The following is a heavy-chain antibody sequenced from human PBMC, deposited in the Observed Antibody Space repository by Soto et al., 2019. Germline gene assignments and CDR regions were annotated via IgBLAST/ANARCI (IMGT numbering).Heavy chain of an antibody. J-gene: IGHJ5*02. CDR3: ARGSRKTYYYDSSGYYYPWFDP. D-gene: IGHD3-22*01. CDR2: IWYDGSNK. V-gene: IGHV3-33*01. Sequence: GGSLRLSCAASGFTFSSYGMHWVRQAPGKGLEWVAVIWYDGSNKYYADSVKGRFTISRDNSKNTLYLQMNSLRAEDTAVYYCARGSRKTYYYDSSGYYYPWFDPWGQGTLVTVSS. CDR1: GFTFSSYG.